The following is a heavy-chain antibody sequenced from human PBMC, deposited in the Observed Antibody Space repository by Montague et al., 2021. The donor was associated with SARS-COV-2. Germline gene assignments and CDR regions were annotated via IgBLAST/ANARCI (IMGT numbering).Heavy chain of an antibody. CDR3: ATLGVEVITYALAI. CDR1: EYRLSDFS. V-gene: IGHV1-24*01. J-gene: IGHJ3*02. CDR2: FDSEDGET. Sequence: SVKVSFEVSEYRLSDFSLQMHWVRQAPGRGLEWVGQFDSEDGETTYAQKFQGRVTMTEDRSTDTVYMELSSLRSEDTAVYYCATLGVEVITYALAIWGQGTIVTVSS. D-gene: IGHD3-22*01.